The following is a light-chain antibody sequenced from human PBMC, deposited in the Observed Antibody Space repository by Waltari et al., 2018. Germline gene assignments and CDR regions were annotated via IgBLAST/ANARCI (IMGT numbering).Light chain of an antibody. CDR1: QDITNY. Sequence: DVQMTQSPSSLSASIGDRVTITCQASQDITNYLNWYQQKPGKAPNLRIYPTSNLESGVPSRFSGSGSGTLFTFTISSLQPEDIATYYCQQYDSLPLTFGPGTTVDV. CDR2: PTS. V-gene: IGKV1-33*01. J-gene: IGKJ3*01. CDR3: QQYDSLPLT.